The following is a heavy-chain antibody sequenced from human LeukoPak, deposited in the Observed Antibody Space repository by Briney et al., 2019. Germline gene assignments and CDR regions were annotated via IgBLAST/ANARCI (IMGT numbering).Heavy chain of an antibody. CDR3: ARGYYDSSAQGAFDI. D-gene: IGHD3-22*01. J-gene: IGHJ3*02. CDR2: FYTSGST. V-gene: IGHV4-4*07. Sequence: SETLSLTCTVPGGSISSYYWGWIPQPAGKGLEWIGRFYTSGSTTYKPSLKSPVSMSVDTSKNHFSLKLSSFSAAYTAVYYCARGYYDSSAQGAFDIWGQGTMVTVSS. CDR1: GGSISSYY.